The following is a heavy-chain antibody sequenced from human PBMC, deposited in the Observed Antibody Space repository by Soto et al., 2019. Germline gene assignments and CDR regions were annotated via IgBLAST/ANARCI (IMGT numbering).Heavy chain of an antibody. J-gene: IGHJ4*02. CDR3: ARTTTVAGTPEFDY. V-gene: IGHV3-30-3*01. Sequence: QVQLVESGGGVVQPGRSLRLSCAASGFTFSSFSLHWVRQAPGKGLEWLALISYDGSTKYNADSVKGRFTVSRDNSNNTLYLPLSSLRPEGTAVYYCARTTTVAGTPEFDYWGQGTLVTVSS. D-gene: IGHD6-19*01. CDR2: ISYDGSTK. CDR1: GFTFSSFS.